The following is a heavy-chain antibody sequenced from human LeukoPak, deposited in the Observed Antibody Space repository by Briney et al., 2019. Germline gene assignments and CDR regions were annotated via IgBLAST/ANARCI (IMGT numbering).Heavy chain of an antibody. CDR1: GYTFTSYA. V-gene: IGHV1-3*01. CDR2: INAGNGNT. CDR3: ARVVGYSYGGDHYFDY. Sequence: GASVKVSCKASGYTFTSYAMHWVRQAPGQRLEWMGWINAGNGNTKYSQKFQGRVTITRDTSASTAYMELSSLRSEDTAVYYCARVVGYSYGGDHYFDYWGQGTLVTVSS. J-gene: IGHJ4*02. D-gene: IGHD5-18*01.